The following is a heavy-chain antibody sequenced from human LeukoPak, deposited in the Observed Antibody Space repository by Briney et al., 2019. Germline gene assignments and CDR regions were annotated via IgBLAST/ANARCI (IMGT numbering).Heavy chain of an antibody. CDR2: VSPFNGNT. CDR3: ARRGGSYSHSDF. CDR1: GYTFSSYG. V-gene: IGHV1-18*01. Sequence: ASVKVSCKASGYTFSSYGIIWVRQAPGQGLQWMGWVSPFNGNTDYAPKLQGRVTMITDTSTTTAYMELRSLTSDDTAVYYCARRGGSYSHSDFWGQGTLVTVSS. D-gene: IGHD1-26*01. J-gene: IGHJ4*02.